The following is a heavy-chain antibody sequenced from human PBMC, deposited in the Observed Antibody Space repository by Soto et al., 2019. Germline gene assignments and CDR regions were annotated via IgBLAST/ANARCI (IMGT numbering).Heavy chain of an antibody. CDR1: GFTFSSYA. D-gene: IGHD2-15*01. V-gene: IGHV3-23*01. Sequence: GGSLRLSCAASGFTFSSYAMSWVRQAPGKGLEWVSAISGSGGSTYYADSVKGRFTISRDNSKNTLYLQMNSLRAEDTAVYYCAKEAWDIVVVVAATDYWGQGTLVTVSS. CDR3: AKEAWDIVVVVAATDY. CDR2: ISGSGGST. J-gene: IGHJ4*02.